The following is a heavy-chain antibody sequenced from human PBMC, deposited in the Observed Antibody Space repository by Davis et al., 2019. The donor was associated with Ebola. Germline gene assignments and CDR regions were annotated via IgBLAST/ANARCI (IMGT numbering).Heavy chain of an antibody. V-gene: IGHV1-18*01. CDR1: GYNLNIYG. Sequence: ASVKVSCKASGYNLNIYGISWVRQAPGQRLEWMGYINTYNGNTKYSQNFQGRVTMTRDTSTSTVYMELSSLRSEDTAVYYCASPGPVGGSYLHYWGQGTLVTVSS. CDR3: ASPGPVGGSYLHY. CDR2: INTYNGNT. D-gene: IGHD1-26*01. J-gene: IGHJ4*02.